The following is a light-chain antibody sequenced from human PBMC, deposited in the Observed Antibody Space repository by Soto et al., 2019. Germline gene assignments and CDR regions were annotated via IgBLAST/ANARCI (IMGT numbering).Light chain of an antibody. CDR1: QSISSY. J-gene: IGKJ2*01. V-gene: IGKV1-39*01. Sequence: DIQMTQSPSSLSASVRDRVTITCRASQSISSYLNWYQQKPGKAPKLLIYAASSLQSGVPSRFSGSGSGTEFTLTISSLQPDDFATYYCQQYNSSFGQGTKV. CDR3: QQYNSS. CDR2: AAS.